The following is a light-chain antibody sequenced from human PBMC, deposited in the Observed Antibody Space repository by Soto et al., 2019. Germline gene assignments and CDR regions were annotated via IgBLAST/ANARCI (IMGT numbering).Light chain of an antibody. J-gene: IGKJ5*01. CDR1: QSISNH. CDR2: AAS. V-gene: IGKV1-39*01. CDR3: QQSYSTPPIT. Sequence: DIQMTQSPSSLSASVEDRVIITCRASQSISNHLNWYQQKPGKAPKLLIFAASSLQSGVPSRFSGSGSGTDFTLTISSLQPEDFATYYCQQSYSTPPITFGQGTRLEI.